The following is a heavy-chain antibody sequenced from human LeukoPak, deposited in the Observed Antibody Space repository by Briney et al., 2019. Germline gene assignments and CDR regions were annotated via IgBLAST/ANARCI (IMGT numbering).Heavy chain of an antibody. CDR3: AKARRYTSDLGH. Sequence: QPEGSLTLSCAASGFTFSSYAVSWVRRAPGKGLEWVSTITGSGSRTYYTVSVKGWSTISGDNSKNTLYLQMSSLRAEDTAIYYCAKARRYTSDLGHWGQGTLVTVSS. D-gene: IGHD6-19*01. V-gene: IGHV3-23*01. J-gene: IGHJ4*02. CDR2: ITGSGSRT. CDR1: GFTFSSYA.